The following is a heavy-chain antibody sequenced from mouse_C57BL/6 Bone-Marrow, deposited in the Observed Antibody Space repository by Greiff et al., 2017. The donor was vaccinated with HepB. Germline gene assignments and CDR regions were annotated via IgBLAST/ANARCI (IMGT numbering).Heavy chain of an antibody. CDR2: ISSGGDYI. D-gene: IGHD1-1*01. Sequence: EVKLVESGEGLVKPGGSLKLSCAASGFTFSSYAMSWVRQTPEKRLEWVAYISSGGDYIYYADTVKGRFTISRDNARNTLYLQMSSLKSEDTAMYYCTRGGYYYGSAWFAYWGQGTLVTVSA. V-gene: IGHV5S21*01. CDR1: GFTFSSYA. CDR3: TRGGYYYGSAWFAY. J-gene: IGHJ3*01.